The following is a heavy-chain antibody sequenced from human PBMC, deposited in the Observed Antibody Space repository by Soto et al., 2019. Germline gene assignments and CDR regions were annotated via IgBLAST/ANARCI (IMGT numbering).Heavy chain of an antibody. D-gene: IGHD3-16*01. Sequence: ASVKVSCKASGYTFTSYGFSWVRQAPGQGLEWMGWINGYTGNTHYAQKFQGRVTMTTDTSTSTAYMELWTLISDDTAVYYCARSWVTEKGGMYVWGQGTTVTVSS. V-gene: IGHV1-18*01. CDR1: GYTFTSYG. CDR3: ARSWVTEKGGMYV. CDR2: INGYTGNT. J-gene: IGHJ6*02.